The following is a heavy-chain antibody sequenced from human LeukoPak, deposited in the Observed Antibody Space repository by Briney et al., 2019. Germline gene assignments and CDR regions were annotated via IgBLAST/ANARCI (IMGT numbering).Heavy chain of an antibody. Sequence: ASVKVSCKASGYTFPSYGISWVRQAPGQGLEWMGWISAYNGNTNYAQKLQGRVTMTTDTSTSTAYMELRSLRSDDTAVYYCVGLGYYYDSSGYRYFDYWGQGTLVTVSS. V-gene: IGHV1-18*01. D-gene: IGHD3-22*01. J-gene: IGHJ4*02. CDR1: GYTFPSYG. CDR2: ISAYNGNT. CDR3: VGLGYYYDSSGYRYFDY.